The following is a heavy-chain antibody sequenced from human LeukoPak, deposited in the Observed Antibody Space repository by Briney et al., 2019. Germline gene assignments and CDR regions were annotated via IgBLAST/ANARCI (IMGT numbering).Heavy chain of an antibody. Sequence: ASVKGSCKASGYTFTDYYMHWVRQAPGQGLELMGWINPNSGGTNYAQKFQGRVTVTRDTSISAAYMELSRLRSDDTAVYYCARVSVTTNWGSFDAFDIWGQGTMVTVSS. V-gene: IGHV1-2*02. CDR1: GYTFTDYY. CDR2: INPNSGGT. J-gene: IGHJ3*02. D-gene: IGHD7-27*01. CDR3: ARVSVTTNWGSFDAFDI.